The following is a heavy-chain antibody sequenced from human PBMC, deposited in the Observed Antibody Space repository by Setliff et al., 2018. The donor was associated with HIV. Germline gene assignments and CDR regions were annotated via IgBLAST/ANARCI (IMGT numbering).Heavy chain of an antibody. V-gene: IGHV4-39*02. D-gene: IGHD6-19*01. CDR3: AIRGSSGWYVGGYFDY. CDR1: GGSISSSSYY. Sequence: LSLTCTVSGGSISSSSYYWGWIRQPPGKGLEWIGSIYHSGSAYYNPSLESRVTILVDTSKNHFSLNLSSVTAADTAVYYCAIRGSSGWYVGGYFDYWGQGTLVTVSS. J-gene: IGHJ4*02. CDR2: IYHSGSA.